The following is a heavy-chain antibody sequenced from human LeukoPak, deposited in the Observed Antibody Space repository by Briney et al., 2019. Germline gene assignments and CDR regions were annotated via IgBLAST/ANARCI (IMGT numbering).Heavy chain of an antibody. CDR2: I. D-gene: IGHD1-1*01. CDR1: GFTFSSYS. J-gene: IGHJ4*02. Sequence: GGSLRLSCAASGFTFSSYSMNWVRQAPGKGLEWVSSIKGRFTISRDNAKNSLYLQMNSLRAEDTAVYYCARGNDIDYWGQGTLVTVSS. CDR3: ARGNDIDY. V-gene: IGHV3-21*01.